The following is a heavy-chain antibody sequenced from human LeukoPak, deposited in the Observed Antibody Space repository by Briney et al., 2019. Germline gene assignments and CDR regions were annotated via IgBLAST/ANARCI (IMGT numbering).Heavy chain of an antibody. CDR2: INPNSGGT. J-gene: IGHJ6*02. CDR1: GYTFTGYY. D-gene: IGHD2/OR15-2a*01. V-gene: IGHV1-2*02. CDR3: ARLSSLSPDNIGPNYYYYYGMDV. Sequence: ASVKVSCKASGYTFTGYYMHWVRQAPGQGLEWMGWINPNSGGTNYAQKFQGRVTMTRDTSISTAYMELSRLRSDDTAVYYCARLSSLSPDNIGPNYYYYYGMDVWGQGTTVTVSS.